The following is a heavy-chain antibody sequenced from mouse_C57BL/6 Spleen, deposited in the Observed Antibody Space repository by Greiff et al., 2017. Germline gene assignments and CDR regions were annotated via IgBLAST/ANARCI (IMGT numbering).Heavy chain of an antibody. Sequence: QVQLQQSGAELARPGASVKLSCKASGYTFTSYGISWVKQRTGQGLEWIGEIYPRSGNTYYNEKFKGKATLAEDKSSSTAYMELRSLTSEDTAVYFCARAGATLCYFDDWGQGTTLTVSS. CDR3: ARAGATLCYFDD. V-gene: IGHV1-81*01. D-gene: IGHD6-1*01. J-gene: IGHJ2*01. CDR2: IYPRSGNT. CDR1: GYTFTSYG.